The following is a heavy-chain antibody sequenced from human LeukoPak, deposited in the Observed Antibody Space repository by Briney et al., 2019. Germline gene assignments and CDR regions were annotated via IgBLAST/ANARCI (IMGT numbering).Heavy chain of an antibody. Sequence: SETLSLTCAVYGGSFSGYYWSWIRQPPGKGLEWIGEINHSGSTNYNPSLKSRVTISADTSKNQFSLKLSSVTAADTAVYYCARGPKAVAVSWGQGTLVTVSS. CDR2: INHSGST. D-gene: IGHD6-19*01. CDR3: ARGPKAVAVS. V-gene: IGHV4-34*01. J-gene: IGHJ5*02. CDR1: GGSFSGYY.